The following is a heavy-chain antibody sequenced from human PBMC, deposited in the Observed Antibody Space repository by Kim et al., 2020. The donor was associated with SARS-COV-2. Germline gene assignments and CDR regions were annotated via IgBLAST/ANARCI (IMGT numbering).Heavy chain of an antibody. D-gene: IGHD6-13*01. CDR3: ARGPAIAAAGPEPFDY. V-gene: IGHV6-1*01. Sequence: SVTSRITINPDTSKNQFSLQLNSVTPEDTAVYYCARGPAIAAAGPEPFDYWGQGTLVTVSS. J-gene: IGHJ4*02.